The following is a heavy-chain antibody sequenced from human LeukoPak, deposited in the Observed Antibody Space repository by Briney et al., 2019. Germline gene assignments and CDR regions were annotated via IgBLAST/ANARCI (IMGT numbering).Heavy chain of an antibody. CDR3: ARGSIAAAPSFDY. V-gene: IGHV1-2*02. J-gene: IGHJ4*02. CDR1: GYTFTGYY. D-gene: IGHD6-13*01. CDR2: INPNSDGT. Sequence: ASVRVSCKASGYTFTGYYLHWMRQAPGQGLEWVGWINPNSDGTSYAQKFQGRVTMTSDTSISTAYMELSSLRSDDTAVYYCARGSIAAAPSFDYWGQGTLVTVSS.